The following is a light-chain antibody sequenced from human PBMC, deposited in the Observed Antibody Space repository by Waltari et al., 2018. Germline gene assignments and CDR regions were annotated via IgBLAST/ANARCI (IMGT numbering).Light chain of an antibody. V-gene: IGLV2-14*03. CDR1: SSDMAGFNC. CDR3: SSYTTSSLAHVL. Sequence: SALTQPASVSGSPGQSTTTPLTRSSSDMAGFNCLSRYQQHPGKAPSLIIYDLTNRPSGVSNRFSGSKSGNSASLTISGLQPEDESIYYCSSYTTSSLAHVLFGGGTKLTVL. J-gene: IGLJ3*02. CDR2: DLT.